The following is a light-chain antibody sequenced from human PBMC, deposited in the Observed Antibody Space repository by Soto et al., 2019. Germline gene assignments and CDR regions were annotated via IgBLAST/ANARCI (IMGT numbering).Light chain of an antibody. CDR3: QQYDNLPPTWT. V-gene: IGKV1-33*01. CDR2: DAS. Sequence: IRMTQSPSSFSASTGDRGTITCHAIQDIATYLNWYQQKPGKAPNLLIYDASNLETGVPSRFSGGGSGTHFTFTISNLQPEDIATYYCQQYDNLPPTWTFGQGTKVDI. J-gene: IGKJ1*01. CDR1: QDIATY.